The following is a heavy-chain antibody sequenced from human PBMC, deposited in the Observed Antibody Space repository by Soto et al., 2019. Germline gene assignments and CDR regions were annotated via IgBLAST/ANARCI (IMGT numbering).Heavy chain of an antibody. J-gene: IGHJ6*02. Sequence: QVQLVQSGAEVKKPGSSVKVSCKASGGTFSSYAISWVRQAPGQGLEWMGGIIPITNKTNYAQKFQGRVTITSDESTSTAYRELSSLRSEDTAVYYCARSQGSSTSLEIYYYYYDGMDVWGQGTTVTVSS. CDR2: IIPITNKT. CDR1: GGTFSSYA. CDR3: ARSQGSSTSLEIYYYYYDGMDV. D-gene: IGHD2-2*01. V-gene: IGHV1-69*01.